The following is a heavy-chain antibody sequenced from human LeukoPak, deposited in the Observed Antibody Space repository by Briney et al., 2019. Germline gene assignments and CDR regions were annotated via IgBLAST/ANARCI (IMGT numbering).Heavy chain of an antibody. J-gene: IGHJ6*03. Sequence: GGSLRLSCEASGFRFSASSMNWVRQTPGKGLEWVSYISSSSSTIYYADSVKGRFTVSRDSAKSSLYLQMNSLRAEDTAVYYCARDGNRDGDMDVWGKGTTVTVSS. CDR3: ARDGNRDGDMDV. CDR1: GFRFSASS. V-gene: IGHV3-48*01. CDR2: ISSSSSTI. D-gene: IGHD1-1*01.